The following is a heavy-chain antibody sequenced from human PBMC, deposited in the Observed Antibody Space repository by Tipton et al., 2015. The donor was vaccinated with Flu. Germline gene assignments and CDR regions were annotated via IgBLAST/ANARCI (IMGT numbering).Heavy chain of an antibody. Sequence: CAASGFTFSSYGMHWVRQAPGKGLEWVAVIWYDGSNKYYADSVKGRFTISRDNSKNTLYLQMNSLRVEDTAVYYCARDGGYGSGSYYYYYGMDVWGQGTTVTVSS. D-gene: IGHD3-10*01. CDR2: IWYDGSNK. J-gene: IGHJ6*02. CDR1: GFTFSSYG. V-gene: IGHV3-33*01. CDR3: ARDGGYGSGSYYYYYGMDV.